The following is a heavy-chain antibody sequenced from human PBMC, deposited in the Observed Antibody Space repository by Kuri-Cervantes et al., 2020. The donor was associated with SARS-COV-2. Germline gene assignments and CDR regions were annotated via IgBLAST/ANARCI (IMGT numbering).Heavy chain of an antibody. CDR2: VYHSGSA. D-gene: IGHD5-18*01. Sequence: SETLSLTCAVYGGSFSGYYWSWIRQPPGKGLEWIGYVYHSGSANYNPSLKSRVTISIDMSKNEFSLHLRSATAADTAVYYCARTPRYSYFDYWGQGALVTVSS. CDR1: GGSFSGYY. J-gene: IGHJ4*02. V-gene: IGHV4-59*01. CDR3: ARTPRYSYFDY.